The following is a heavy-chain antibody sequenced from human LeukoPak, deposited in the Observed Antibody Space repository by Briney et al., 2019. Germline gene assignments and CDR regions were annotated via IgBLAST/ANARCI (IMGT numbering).Heavy chain of an antibody. J-gene: IGHJ5*02. V-gene: IGHV4-4*07. CDR1: GGSISSYY. Sequence: SETPSLTCTVSGGSISSYYWSWIRQPAGKGLEWIGRIYTSGSTNYNPSLKSRVTMSVDTSKNQFSLKLSSVTAADTAVYYCARPRFSSITMIRGRRGDNWFDPWGQGTLVTVSS. CDR2: IYTSGST. CDR3: ARPRFSSITMIRGRRGDNWFDP. D-gene: IGHD3-10*01.